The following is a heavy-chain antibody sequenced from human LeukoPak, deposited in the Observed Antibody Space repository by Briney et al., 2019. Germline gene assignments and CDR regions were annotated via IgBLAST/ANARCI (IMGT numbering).Heavy chain of an antibody. Sequence: SETLSLTCTVSGSSISSYYWSWFRQPPGKGLEWIGYMHYSGSTNYNPSLKSRVTISVDTSKNQISLRLSSVTAADTAVYYCARWILYSSGSYSDYWGQGTLVTVSS. CDR2: MHYSGST. J-gene: IGHJ4*02. CDR3: ARWILYSSGSYSDY. D-gene: IGHD3-10*01. CDR1: GSSISSYY. V-gene: IGHV4-59*01.